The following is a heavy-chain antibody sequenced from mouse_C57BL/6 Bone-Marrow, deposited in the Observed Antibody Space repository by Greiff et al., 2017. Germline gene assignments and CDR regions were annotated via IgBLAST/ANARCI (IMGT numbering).Heavy chain of an antibody. J-gene: IGHJ3*01. CDR3: ERGDYDLWFAY. D-gene: IGHD2-4*01. V-gene: IGHV1-64*01. CDR2: IHPNSGSN. Sequence: VQLQQPGAELVKPGASVKLSCTASGYTFTSYWMHWVKQRPGQGLEWIGMIHPNSGSNKYNEKFKSKATLTADKSSHTVYMQLSSLTSEDSAVYDCERGDYDLWFAYWGQGTLVTVSA. CDR1: GYTFTSYW.